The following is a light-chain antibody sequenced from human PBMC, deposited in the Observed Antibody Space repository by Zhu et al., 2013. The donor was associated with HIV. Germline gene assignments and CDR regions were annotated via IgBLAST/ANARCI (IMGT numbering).Light chain of an antibody. CDR2: GTS. CDR1: QSIHNN. Sequence: EIVMTQSPATLSVSPGERATLSCRAGQSIHNNLAWYQQKPGQAPRLLMYGTSNRATGIPDRFSGSGSGTDFSLTISRVEPEDFAVYYCQQCGSSPLTFGGGTTVEIK. CDR3: QQCGSSPLT. V-gene: IGKV3-20*01. J-gene: IGKJ4*01.